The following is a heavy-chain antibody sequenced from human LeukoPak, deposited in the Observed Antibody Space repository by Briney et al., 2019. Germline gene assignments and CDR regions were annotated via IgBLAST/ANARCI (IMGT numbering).Heavy chain of an antibody. CDR2: MYNSGST. J-gene: IGHJ4*02. V-gene: IGHV4-59*01. D-gene: IGHD4-17*01. Sequence: SETLSLTCTVSGGSISGSYWSRIRQPPGKGLEWIAYMYNSGSTNYNPSLKSRVTISIDTSKNQFSLKLSSMTAADTAIYYCARGIESYGDYGYWGQGILVTVSS. CDR1: GGSISGSY. CDR3: ARGIESYGDYGY.